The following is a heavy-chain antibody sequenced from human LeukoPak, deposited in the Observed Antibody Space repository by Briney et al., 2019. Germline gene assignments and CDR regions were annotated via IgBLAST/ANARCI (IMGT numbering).Heavy chain of an antibody. CDR1: GGSVSSSSYY. D-gene: IGHD3-22*01. V-gene: IGHV4-39*01. J-gene: IGHJ3*02. CDR3: ASTYYYDSSGYLDAFDI. CDR2: IYYSGST. Sequence: SETLSLTCTVSGGSVSSSSYYWGWIRQPPGKGLEWIGSIYYSGSTYYNPSLKSRVTMSVDTSKNQFSLKLSSVTAADTAVYYCASTYYYDSSGYLDAFDIWGQGTMVTVSS.